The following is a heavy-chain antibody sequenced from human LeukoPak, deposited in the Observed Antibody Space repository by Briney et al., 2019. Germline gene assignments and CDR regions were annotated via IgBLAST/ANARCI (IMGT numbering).Heavy chain of an antibody. V-gene: IGHV4-61*02. CDR2: IYAGGRS. CDR1: NVSISSGSHY. D-gene: IGHD6-19*01. Sequence: PSETLSLTCTVSNVSISSGSHYWNWIRQPAGKGLEWIGRIYAGGRSNYNPSLRSRVTISVDTSKDQFSLRLSSVTATDTGVYYCASDHSGWLGLGYWGQGTLVSVSS. CDR3: ASDHSGWLGLGY. J-gene: IGHJ4*02.